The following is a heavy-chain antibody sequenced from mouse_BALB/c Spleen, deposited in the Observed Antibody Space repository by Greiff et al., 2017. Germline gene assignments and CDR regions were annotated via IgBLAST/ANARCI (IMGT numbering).Heavy chain of an antibody. D-gene: IGHD1-1*01. CDR2: INPSSGYT. Sequence: QVQLQQSAAELARPGASVKMSCKASGYTFTSYTMHWVKQRPGQGLEWIGYINPSSGYTEYNQKFKDKTTLTADKSSSTAYMQLSSLTSEDSAVYYCARSDYYGSSYSFAYWGQGTLVTVSA. CDR3: ARSDYYGSSYSFAY. J-gene: IGHJ3*01. V-gene: IGHV1-4*02. CDR1: GYTFTSYT.